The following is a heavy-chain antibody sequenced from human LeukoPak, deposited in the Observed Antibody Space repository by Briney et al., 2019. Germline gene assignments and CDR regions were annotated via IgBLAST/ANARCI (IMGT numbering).Heavy chain of an antibody. V-gene: IGHV3-23*01. D-gene: IGHD3-10*01. J-gene: IGHJ4*02. Sequence: PGGSLRLSCEASGFTFSSAWMHWVRQAPGKGLEWVSGISGSGGTTYHADSVKGRFTISRDNSKNTLYLEMNSLRAEDTAVYYCAKLVNYYGSGSYYFDYWGQGTLVTVSS. CDR3: AKLVNYYGSGSYYFDY. CDR2: ISGSGGTT. CDR1: GFTFSSAW.